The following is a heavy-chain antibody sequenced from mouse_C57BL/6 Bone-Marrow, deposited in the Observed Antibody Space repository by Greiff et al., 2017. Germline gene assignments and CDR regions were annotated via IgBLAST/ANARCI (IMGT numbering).Heavy chain of an antibody. V-gene: IGHV2-2*01. CDR1: GFSLTSYG. CDR2: IWGGGST. D-gene: IGHD1-1*01. J-gene: IGHJ1*03. Sequence: QVQLQQSGPGLVQPSQSLSITCTVSGFSLTSYGVHWVRQSPGKSLEWLGVIWGGGSTDYNAAFISRLSISKDNSKSQVFFKMNRLQADDTAIYYYARMELRFPDWYFDVWGTGTTVTVS. CDR3: ARMELRFPDWYFDV.